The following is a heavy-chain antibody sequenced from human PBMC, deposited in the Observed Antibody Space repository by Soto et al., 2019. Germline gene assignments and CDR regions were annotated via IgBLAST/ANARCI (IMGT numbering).Heavy chain of an antibody. Sequence: QVQLVESGGGVVQPGRSLRLSCAASGFTFSSYGMHWVRQAPGKGLEWVAVISYDGSNKYYADSVKGRFTISRDNSKNTLYLQMNSLRAEDTAVYYCAKDVGLNSSLNLFDYWGQGTLVTVSS. CDR2: ISYDGSNK. J-gene: IGHJ4*02. D-gene: IGHD6-19*01. CDR1: GFTFSSYG. CDR3: AKDVGLNSSLNLFDY. V-gene: IGHV3-30*18.